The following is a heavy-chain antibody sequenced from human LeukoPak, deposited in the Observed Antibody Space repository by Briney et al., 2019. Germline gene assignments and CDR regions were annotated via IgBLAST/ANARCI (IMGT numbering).Heavy chain of an antibody. CDR1: GGSISSYY. CDR3: ARVFSGTSRHALDI. CDR2: IYYSGST. V-gene: IGHV4-59*01. J-gene: IGHJ3*02. Sequence: SETLSLTCTVSGGSISSYYWSWIRQPPGKGPEWIGYIYYSGSTNYNPSLKSRVTISVDTSKNQFSLKLSSVTAADTAVYYCARVFSGTSRHALDIWGQGTMVTVSS. D-gene: IGHD6-13*01.